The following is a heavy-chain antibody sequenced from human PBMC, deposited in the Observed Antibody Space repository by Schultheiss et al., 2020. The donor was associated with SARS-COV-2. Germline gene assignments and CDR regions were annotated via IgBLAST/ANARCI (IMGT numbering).Heavy chain of an antibody. J-gene: IGHJ4*02. V-gene: IGHV3-33*08. Sequence: GGSLRLSCAASGFTFSSYAMSWVRQAPGKGLEWVAVIWYDGSNKYYADSVKGRFTISRDDSKNTAYLQMNSLKTEDTAVYYCTRSLAYCGGDCSIGLDYWGQGTLVTVSS. CDR3: TRSLAYCGGDCSIGLDY. CDR2: IWYDGSNK. CDR1: GFTFSSYA. D-gene: IGHD2-21*02.